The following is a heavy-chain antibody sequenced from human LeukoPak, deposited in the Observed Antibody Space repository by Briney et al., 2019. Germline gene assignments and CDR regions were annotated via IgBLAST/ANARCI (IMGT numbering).Heavy chain of an antibody. Sequence: SVKVSCKASGDTFSSYTISWVRQAPGQGLEWMGRIIPILGIANYAQKFQGRVTITADKSTSTAYMELSSLRSEDTAVYYCARDCSGGSCYSYYYYGMDVWGQGTTVTVSS. J-gene: IGHJ6*02. CDR3: ARDCSGGSCYSYYYYGMDV. CDR2: IIPILGIA. D-gene: IGHD2-15*01. CDR1: GDTFSSYT. V-gene: IGHV1-69*04.